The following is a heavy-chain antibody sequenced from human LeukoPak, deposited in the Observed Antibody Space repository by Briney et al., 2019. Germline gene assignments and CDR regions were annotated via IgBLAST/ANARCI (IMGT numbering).Heavy chain of an antibody. CDR1: GGSISSSSYY. D-gene: IGHD3-16*01. CDR3: ARQDYDYVWGSPPPYYFDY. V-gene: IGHV4-39*01. J-gene: IGHJ4*02. Sequence: SETLSLTCTVSGGSISSSSYYWGWIRQPPGKGLEWIGSIYYSGSTYYNPSLKSRVTISVDTSKNQFSLKLSSVTAADTAVYYCARQDYDYVWGSPPPYYFDYWGQGTLVTVSS. CDR2: IYYSGST.